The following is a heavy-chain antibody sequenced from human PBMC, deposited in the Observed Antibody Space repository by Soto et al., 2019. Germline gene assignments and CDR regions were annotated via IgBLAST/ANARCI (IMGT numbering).Heavy chain of an antibody. CDR2: IYYSGST. V-gene: IGHV4-39*01. CDR3: ARVGGGRYFDWLLNDY. Sequence: SETLSLTCTVSGGSISSSSYYWGWIRQPPGKGLEWIGSIYYSGSTYYNPSLKSRVTISVDTSKNQFSLKLSSVTAADTAVYYCARVGGGRYFDWLLNDYWGQGTLVTVSS. J-gene: IGHJ4*02. CDR1: GGSISSSSYY. D-gene: IGHD3-9*01.